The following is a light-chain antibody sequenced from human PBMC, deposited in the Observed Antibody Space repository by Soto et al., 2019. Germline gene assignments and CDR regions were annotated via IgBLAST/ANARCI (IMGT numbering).Light chain of an antibody. Sequence: DIQLTQSPYFLSASVGDRVTITCRASQGISSYLAWYDQKPGKAPKLLIYTASTLQSAVPSRFSGSGSGTEFTLTISSLQPEDFATYYCQQLNSYPLTFGGGTKVDIK. CDR1: QGISSY. CDR2: TAS. V-gene: IGKV1-9*01. J-gene: IGKJ4*01. CDR3: QQLNSYPLT.